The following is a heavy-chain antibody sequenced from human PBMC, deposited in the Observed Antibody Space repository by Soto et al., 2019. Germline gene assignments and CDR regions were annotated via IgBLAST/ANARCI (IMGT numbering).Heavy chain of an antibody. V-gene: IGHV4-59*01. CDR1: NDSFSDYY. CDR3: AIRNGFGVVNL. CDR2: IYSSGST. J-gene: IGHJ4*02. D-gene: IGHD3-3*01. Sequence: QVQLQESGPGLVKPSETLSLICTVSNDSFSDYYWTWIRQPPGKGLEWIGYIYSSGSTNYNPSLKRRVTISVDTSKNQFSLKLRSATAADTAVYYCAIRNGFGVVNLWGQGALVSVSS.